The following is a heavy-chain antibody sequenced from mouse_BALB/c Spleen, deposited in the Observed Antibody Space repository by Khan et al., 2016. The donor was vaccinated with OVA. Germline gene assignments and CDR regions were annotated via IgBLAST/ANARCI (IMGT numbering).Heavy chain of an antibody. D-gene: IGHD1-1*01. CDR1: GYIFTDYL. CDR2: IYPGNNET. J-gene: IGHJ3*01. Sequence: VQLQQSGTVLARPGTSVRMSCKASGYIFTDYLMHWVKRRPGQGLEWIGSIYPGNNETNCNQKFKDKAKLTSVPSASTAYMDFTSLTNEDSAVFYCTRAGYGAFAFWGQGTLVTVSA. CDR3: TRAGYGAFAF. V-gene: IGHV1-5*01.